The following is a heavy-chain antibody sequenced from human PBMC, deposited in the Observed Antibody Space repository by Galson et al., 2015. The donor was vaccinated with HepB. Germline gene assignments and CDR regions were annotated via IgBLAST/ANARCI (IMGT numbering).Heavy chain of an antibody. V-gene: IGHV1-18*01. Sequence: SVKVSCKASGYSFTNYGLGWVRQAPGQEPQWMGWVSGYDGSTNYAPKFQVRVSMTTDKSTDTAYLELRSLRHDDTAVYYCARDSRLELRLNNYYSYGMDVWGQGTAVTVSS. CDR2: VSGYDGST. D-gene: IGHD1-7*01. J-gene: IGHJ6*02. CDR3: ARDSRLELRLNNYYSYGMDV. CDR1: GYSFTNYG.